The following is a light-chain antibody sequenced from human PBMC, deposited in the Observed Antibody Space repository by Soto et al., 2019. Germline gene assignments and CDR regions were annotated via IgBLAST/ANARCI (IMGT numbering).Light chain of an antibody. CDR2: EDT. CDR1: SSDVGSYNL. CDR3: SSYAGSTTYVV. Sequence: QSALTQPASVSGSPGQSITISCTGTSSDVGSYNLVSWYQQHPGKAPKLLIYEDTKRPAGVSNRFSGSKSVNTASLTISGLQAEDEAEYYCSSYAGSTTYVVFGGGTKLTVL. J-gene: IGLJ2*01. V-gene: IGLV2-23*01.